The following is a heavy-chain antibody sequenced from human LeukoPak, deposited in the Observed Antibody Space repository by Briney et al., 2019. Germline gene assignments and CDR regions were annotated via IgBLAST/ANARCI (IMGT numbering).Heavy chain of an antibody. J-gene: IGHJ4*02. CDR1: GFTFSSYA. CDR2: ISGSGGST. Sequence: GGSLRLSCAASGFTFSSYAMSWVRQAPGKGLEWVSAISGSGGSTYYADSVKGRFTISRDNSKNTMYRQMNSLRAEDTAVYYCAKDRMRIAVAGTDYWGQGTLVTVSS. CDR3: AKDRMRIAVAGTDY. V-gene: IGHV3-23*01. D-gene: IGHD6-19*01.